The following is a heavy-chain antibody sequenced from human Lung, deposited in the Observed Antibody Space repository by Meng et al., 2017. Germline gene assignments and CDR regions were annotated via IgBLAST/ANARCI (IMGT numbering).Heavy chain of an antibody. Sequence: DLVAVGGDLVRPGGSLRLSCAASGFYFSNAWMSWVRQAPGKGLEWVGRIKSNTDGGTTEYAAPVTGRFTISRDDSKSTLNLHLSGLRTDDTGVYYCTWDDKAVSDYWGQGTLVTVSS. CDR3: TWDDKAVSDY. V-gene: IGHV3-15*01. D-gene: IGHD3-9*01. CDR2: IKSNTDGGTT. CDR1: GFYFSNAW. J-gene: IGHJ4*02.